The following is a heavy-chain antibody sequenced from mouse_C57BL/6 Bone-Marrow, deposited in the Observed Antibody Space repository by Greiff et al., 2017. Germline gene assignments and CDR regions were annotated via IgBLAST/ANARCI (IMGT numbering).Heavy chain of an antibody. CDR3: VTGTFAY. CDR2: IDPSDSYT. D-gene: IGHD4-1*01. CDR1: GYTFTSYW. V-gene: IGHV1-59*01. Sequence: QVQLQQPGAELVRPGTSVKLSCKASGYTFTSYWMHWVKQRPGQGLEWLGVIDPSDSYTNYNQKFKGKATLTVDTSSSTADMQLSSLTSEDSAVYYCVTGTFAYWGQGTLVTVSA. J-gene: IGHJ3*01.